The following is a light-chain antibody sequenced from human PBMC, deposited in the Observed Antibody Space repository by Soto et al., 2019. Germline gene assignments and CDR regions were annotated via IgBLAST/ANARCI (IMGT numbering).Light chain of an antibody. CDR3: LQDYNYPWT. J-gene: IGKJ1*01. CDR2: GAS. CDR1: QSVSSNY. V-gene: IGKV3-20*01. Sequence: EIVLTQSPGTLSLSPGERATLSGRASQSVSSNYLAWYQQKPGQAPRLLIYGASSRATGIPDRFSGSGSGTDFTLTIRRLEPEDFAVYYCLQDYNYPWTFGQGTKVDI.